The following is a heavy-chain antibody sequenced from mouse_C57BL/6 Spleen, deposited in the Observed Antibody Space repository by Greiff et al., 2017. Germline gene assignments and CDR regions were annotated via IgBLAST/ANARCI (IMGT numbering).Heavy chain of an antibody. Sequence: QVQLQQPGAELVKPGASVKMSCKASGYTFTSYWITWVKQRPGQGLEWIGDIYPGSGSTNYNEKFKSKATLTVDTSSSTAYMQLSSLTSEDSAVYYCAREGPWSDDESQAWLAYWGQGTLVTVSA. CDR2: IYPGSGST. D-gene: IGHD2-3*01. CDR1: GYTFTSYW. J-gene: IGHJ3*01. V-gene: IGHV1-55*01. CDR3: AREGPWSDDESQAWLAY.